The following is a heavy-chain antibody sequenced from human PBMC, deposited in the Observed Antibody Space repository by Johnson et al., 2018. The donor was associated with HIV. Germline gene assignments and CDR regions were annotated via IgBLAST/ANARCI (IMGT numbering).Heavy chain of an antibody. Sequence: QVQLVESGGGLVQPGGSLRISCAGSGFTVSRDYMTWVRQAPGKGLEWVAVISYDGSNKYYADSVKGRFTISKDNSRNTLFLHMNSLRADDTAVYYCAIGRGEFPRHAFDIWGQGTMVTVSS. D-gene: IGHD3-10*01. V-gene: IGHV3-30*03. J-gene: IGHJ3*02. CDR2: ISYDGSNK. CDR3: AIGRGEFPRHAFDI. CDR1: GFTVSRDY.